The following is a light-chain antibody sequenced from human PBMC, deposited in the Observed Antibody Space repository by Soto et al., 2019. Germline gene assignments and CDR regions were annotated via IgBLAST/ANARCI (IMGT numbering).Light chain of an antibody. V-gene: IGKV3-11*01. CDR1: QRVSSY. CDR2: DAS. Sequence: EIVLTQSPATLSLSPGERATLSCRASQRVSSYLAWYQQKPGQAPRLLIYDASNRSTGIPARFSGSGSGTDFTLTSSSLEPEDSAVYYCQQRSNWPPYTFGQGTKLEIK. CDR3: QQRSNWPPYT. J-gene: IGKJ2*01.